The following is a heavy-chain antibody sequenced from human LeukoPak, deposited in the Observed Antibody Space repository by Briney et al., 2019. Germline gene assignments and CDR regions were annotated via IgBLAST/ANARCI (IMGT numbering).Heavy chain of an antibody. CDR3: ASLGSSGWNWFDP. D-gene: IGHD6-19*01. CDR2: IIPIFGTA. V-gene: IGHV1-69*06. J-gene: IGHJ5*02. Sequence: ASVKVSCKASGGTFSSYAISWVRQAPGQELEWMGGIIPIFGTANYAQKFQGRVTITADKSTSTAYMELSSLRSEDTAVYYCASLGSSGWNWFDPWGQGTLVTVSS. CDR1: GGTFSSYA.